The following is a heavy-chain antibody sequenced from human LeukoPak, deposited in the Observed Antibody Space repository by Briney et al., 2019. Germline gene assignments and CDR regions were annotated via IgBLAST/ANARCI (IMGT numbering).Heavy chain of an antibody. J-gene: IGHJ4*02. CDR3: AREGRAYFDY. CDR2: IYHSGST. V-gene: IGHV4-30-2*01. Sequence: SETLSLTCAVSGGSISSGGYSWSWIRQPPGKGLEWIGYIYHSGSTYYNPSLKSRVPISVDRSKNQFSLKLSSVPAADTAVYYCAREGRAYFDYWGQGTLVTVSS. CDR1: GGSISSGGYS.